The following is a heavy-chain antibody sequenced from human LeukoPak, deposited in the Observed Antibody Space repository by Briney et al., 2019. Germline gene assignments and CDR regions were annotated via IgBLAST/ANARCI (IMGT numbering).Heavy chain of an antibody. CDR3: ARSQGDIVVVPAAYDAFDI. J-gene: IGHJ3*02. V-gene: IGHV5-51*01. D-gene: IGHD2-2*01. CDR2: IYPGDSDT. Sequence: GESLKISCRGSGYSFTSYWIGWVRQMPGKGLEWMGIIYPGDSDTRYSPSFQGQVTISADKSISTAYLQWSSLKASDTAMYYCARSQGDIVVVPAAYDAFDIWGQGTMVTVSS. CDR1: GYSFTSYW.